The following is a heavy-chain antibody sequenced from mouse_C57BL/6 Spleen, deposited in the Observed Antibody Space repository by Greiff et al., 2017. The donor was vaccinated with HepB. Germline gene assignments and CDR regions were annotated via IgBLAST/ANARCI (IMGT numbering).Heavy chain of an antibody. J-gene: IGHJ2*01. CDR3: ASSLTTVDY. D-gene: IGHD1-1*01. CDR1: GYAFSSPW. Sequence: VKLVESGPELVKPGASVKISCKASGYAFSSPWMNWVKQRPGKGLEWIGRIYPGDGDTNYNGKFKGKATLTADKSSSTAYMQLSSLTSEDTAVYVCASSLTTVDYWGQGTTLTVSS. V-gene: IGHV1-82*01. CDR2: IYPGDGDT.